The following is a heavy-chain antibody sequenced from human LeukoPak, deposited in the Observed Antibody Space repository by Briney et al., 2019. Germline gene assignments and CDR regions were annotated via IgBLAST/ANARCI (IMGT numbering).Heavy chain of an antibody. CDR1: GFTFSSYA. CDR2: ISGSGGST. V-gene: IGHV3-23*01. D-gene: IGHD2-2*01. J-gene: IGHJ4*02. Sequence: PGGSLRLSCSASGFTFSSYAMNWVRQAPRKGLEWVSAISGSGGSTYYADSVKGRFTISRDNSKNTLYLQMNSLRAEDTAVYYCAKGPDVMIVVVPAAPDYYFDYWGQGTQVTVSS. CDR3: AKGPDVMIVVVPAAPDYYFDY.